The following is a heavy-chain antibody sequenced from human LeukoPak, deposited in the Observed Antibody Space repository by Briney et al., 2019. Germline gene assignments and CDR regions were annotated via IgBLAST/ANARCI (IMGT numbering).Heavy chain of an antibody. CDR3: AKQRGQGYYFDY. CDR2: IRQDGSDK. Sequence: SGGSLRLSCAASGFAFSGYWMSWVRQAPGKGLEWVANIRQDGSDKYYVDSVRGRFTISRDNADYSLYLHMNSLRAEDTAVYYCAKQRGQGYYFDYWGQGILVTVSS. V-gene: IGHV3-7*01. CDR1: GFAFSGYW. J-gene: IGHJ4*02. D-gene: IGHD1/OR15-1a*01.